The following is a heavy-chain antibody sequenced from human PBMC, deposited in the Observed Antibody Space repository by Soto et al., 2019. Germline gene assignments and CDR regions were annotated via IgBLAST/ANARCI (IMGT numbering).Heavy chain of an antibody. Sequence: GESLKISCKGSGYSFTSYWISWVRQMPGKGLEWMGRIDPSDSYTNYSPSFQGHVTISADKSISTAYLQWSSLKASDTAMYYCARHNDIVVVPAAPGYGMDVWGQGTTVTVT. J-gene: IGHJ6*02. V-gene: IGHV5-10-1*01. CDR3: ARHNDIVVVPAAPGYGMDV. D-gene: IGHD2-2*01. CDR1: GYSFTSYW. CDR2: IDPSDSYT.